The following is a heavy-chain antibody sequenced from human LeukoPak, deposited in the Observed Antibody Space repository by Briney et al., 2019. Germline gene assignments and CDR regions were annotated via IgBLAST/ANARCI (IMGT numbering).Heavy chain of an antibody. V-gene: IGHV4-59*01. Sequence: SETQSLTCTVSGGSISSYYWSWIRQPPGKGLEWIGYIYYSGSTNYNPSLKSRVTISVDTSKNQFSLKLSSVTAADTAVYYCARVTSSSSLDYWGQGTLVIVSS. CDR3: ARVTSSSSLDY. J-gene: IGHJ4*02. D-gene: IGHD6-6*01. CDR1: GGSISSYY. CDR2: IYYSGST.